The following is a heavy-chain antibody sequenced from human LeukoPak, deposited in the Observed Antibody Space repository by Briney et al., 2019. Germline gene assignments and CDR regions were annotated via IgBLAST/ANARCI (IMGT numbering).Heavy chain of an antibody. CDR3: ARSYTRTLYFDY. J-gene: IGHJ4*02. CDR2: IYSGGST. CDR1: GFTVSSYY. D-gene: IGHD1-14*01. V-gene: IGHV3-53*01. Sequence: GGSLRLSCAASGFTVSSYYMNWVRQAPGKGLEWVSVIYSGGSTYYADSVKGRFTISRDDSKNTLYLQMNSLRAEDTAVYYCARSYTRTLYFDYWGQGTLVTVSS.